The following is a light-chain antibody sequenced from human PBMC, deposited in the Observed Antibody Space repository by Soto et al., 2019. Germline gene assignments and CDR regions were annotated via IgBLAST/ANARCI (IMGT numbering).Light chain of an antibody. V-gene: IGLV2-14*01. J-gene: IGLJ3*02. Sequence: QSALTQPASVSGSPGQSITISCTGTSSDVGGYNYVSWYQHHPGKAPKLMIYELRNRPSGVSNRFSGSKSGNTASLTISGLQAEDEADYYCSSYTGSSTPVFGGGTKLTVL. CDR1: SSDVGGYNY. CDR2: ELR. CDR3: SSYTGSSTPV.